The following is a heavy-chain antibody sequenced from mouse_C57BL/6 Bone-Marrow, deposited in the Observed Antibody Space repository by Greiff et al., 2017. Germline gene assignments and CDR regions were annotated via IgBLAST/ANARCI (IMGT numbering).Heavy chain of an antibody. CDR3: ARGTVVATFYWYFDV. V-gene: IGHV5-17*01. CDR1: GFTFSDYG. J-gene: IGHJ1*03. D-gene: IGHD1-1*01. Sequence: EVQLVESGGGLVKPGGSLKLSCAASGFTFSDYGMHWVRQAPEKGLEWVAYISSGSSTIYYADTVKGRFTISRDNAKNTLFLQMTSLRAEATAMYYCARGTVVATFYWYFDVWGTGTTVTVSS. CDR2: ISSGSSTI.